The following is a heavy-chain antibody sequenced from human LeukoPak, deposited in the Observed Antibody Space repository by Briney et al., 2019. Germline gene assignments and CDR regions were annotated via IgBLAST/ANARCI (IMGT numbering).Heavy chain of an antibody. D-gene: IGHD3-3*01. V-gene: IGHV3-74*01. CDR1: GFTFSSYW. Sequence: GGSLRLSCAASGFTFSSYWMHWVRQAPGKGLVWVSRISPDGSITGHADSVKGRFTTSRDNAKSTLFLQMNSLRAEDTAVYYCTRDFDFSSAIWGQGTLVTVSS. CDR3: TRDFDFSSAI. CDR2: ISPDGSIT. J-gene: IGHJ4*02.